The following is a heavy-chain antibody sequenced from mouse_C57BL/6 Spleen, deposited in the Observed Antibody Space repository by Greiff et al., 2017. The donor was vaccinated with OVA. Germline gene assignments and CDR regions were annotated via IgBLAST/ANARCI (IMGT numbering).Heavy chain of an antibody. CDR3: ARRLGY. CDR1: GFTFSSYG. V-gene: IGHV5-6*02. Sequence: EVKLVESGGDLVKPGGSLKLSCAASGFTFSSYGMSWVRQTPDKRLEWVATISSGGSYTYYPDSVKGRFTISRDNAKNTLYLQMSSLKSEDTAMYYCARRLGYWGQGTTLTVSS. J-gene: IGHJ2*01. CDR2: ISSGGSYT.